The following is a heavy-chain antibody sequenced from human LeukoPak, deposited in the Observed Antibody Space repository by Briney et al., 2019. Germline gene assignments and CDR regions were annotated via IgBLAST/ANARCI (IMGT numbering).Heavy chain of an antibody. CDR3: AREGYYDSSGYLDAFDI. CDR1: GGTFSSYT. D-gene: IGHD3-22*01. J-gene: IGHJ3*02. Sequence: SVNLSCNASGGTFSSYTFSWVRQAPAPGLEWKGRMIPILGIANYAQKFQGSVTTTSDKSTSTAYMKLSSLRSEDTAMYYCAREGYYDSSGYLDAFDIWGQGTRATVSS. CDR2: MIPILGIA. V-gene: IGHV1-69*04.